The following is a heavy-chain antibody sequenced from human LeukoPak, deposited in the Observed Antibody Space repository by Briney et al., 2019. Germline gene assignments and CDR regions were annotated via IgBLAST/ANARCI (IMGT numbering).Heavy chain of an antibody. CDR1: GFTFSDYY. D-gene: IGHD3-3*01. Sequence: GGSLRLSCAASGFTFSDYYMSWIRQAPGKGLEWVSYISSSGSTIYYADSVKGRFTISRDNSKNTLYLQMNSLRAEDTAVYYCANSAGNYDFWSGYYEYYFDYWGQGTLVTVSS. J-gene: IGHJ4*02. CDR3: ANSAGNYDFWSGYYEYYFDY. V-gene: IGHV3-11*04. CDR2: ISSSGSTI.